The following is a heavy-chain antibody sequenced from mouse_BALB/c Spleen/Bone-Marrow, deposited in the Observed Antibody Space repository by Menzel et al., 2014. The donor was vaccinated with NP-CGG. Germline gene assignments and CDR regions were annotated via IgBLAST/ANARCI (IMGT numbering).Heavy chain of an antibody. D-gene: IGHD2-3*01. J-gene: IGHJ3*01. CDR3: ARLGYYGGFAY. V-gene: IGHV4-1*02. CDR1: GFDFSRYW. CDR2: INPDSKTI. Sequence: EVKLVESGGGLEQPGGSLKLSCAASGFDFSRYWMSWVRQAPGKGLEWIGEINPDSKTINYSPTLKDKFIISRDNAKNTLYLQMNKVRSEDTALYYCARLGYYGGFAYWGQGTLVTVSA.